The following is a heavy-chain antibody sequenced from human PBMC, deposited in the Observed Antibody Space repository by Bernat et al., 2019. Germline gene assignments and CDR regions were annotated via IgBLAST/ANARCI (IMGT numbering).Heavy chain of an antibody. CDR1: GFTFSSDY. J-gene: IGHJ4*01. V-gene: IGHV3-7*03. CDR2: INQDGSAT. Sequence: EVQLVDSGGGLVQPGGSLRLSCAASGFTFSSDYITWVRQAPGKGLEWVANINQDGSATYYADSVKGRFIISRDNARTSVYLQMGSLGTEDTAIYYCAKGFGPENWGHGTLVTVSS. D-gene: IGHD3-16*01. CDR3: AKGFGPEN.